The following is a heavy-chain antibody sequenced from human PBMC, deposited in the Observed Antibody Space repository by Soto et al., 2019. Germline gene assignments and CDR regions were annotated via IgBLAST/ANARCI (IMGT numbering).Heavy chain of an antibody. CDR1: GFTFSNYN. Sequence: EVQLVESGGGLVKPGGSLRLSCAASGFTFSNYNMNWVRQAPGKGLEWVSSISSYSSYMYYADSVKGRFTISRDNAKNSLYLQMNSLGAEDTAVYYCARCLVSAYGSGSYDALDYWGQGMLVTVSS. J-gene: IGHJ4*02. CDR2: ISSYSSYM. D-gene: IGHD3-10*01. V-gene: IGHV3-21*01. CDR3: ARCLVSAYGSGSYDALDY.